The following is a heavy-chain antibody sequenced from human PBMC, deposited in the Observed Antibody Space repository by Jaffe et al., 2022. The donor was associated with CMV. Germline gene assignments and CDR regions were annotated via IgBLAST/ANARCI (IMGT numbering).Heavy chain of an antibody. V-gene: IGHV4-61*01. Sequence: QVQLQESGPGLVKPSETLSLTCTVSGGSVSSGSYYWSWIRQPPGKGLEWIGYIYYSGSTNYNPSLKSRVTISVDTSKNQFSLKLSSVTAADTAVYYCARGIVSQWLVLHYFDYWGQGTLVTVSS. D-gene: IGHD6-19*01. CDR2: IYYSGST. J-gene: IGHJ4*02. CDR3: ARGIVSQWLVLHYFDY. CDR1: GGSVSSGSYY.